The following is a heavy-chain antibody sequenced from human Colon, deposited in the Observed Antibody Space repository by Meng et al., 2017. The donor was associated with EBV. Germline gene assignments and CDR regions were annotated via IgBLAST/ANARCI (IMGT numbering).Heavy chain of an antibody. CDR2: ISGTGGSS. J-gene: IGHJ4*02. CDR1: GFTFSTYA. CDR3: AKGGSSCCFDC. D-gene: IGHD2-15*01. Sequence: VYLWGLGVEFVQTGGPLRSSCEASGFTFSTYAVSWFRQAPGKGLEWVSSISGTGGSSYYADPVKGRFTISRDSSKNTLYLQMNSLRAEDTAVYYCAKGGSSCCFDCWGQGTLVTVSS. V-gene: IGHV3-23*01.